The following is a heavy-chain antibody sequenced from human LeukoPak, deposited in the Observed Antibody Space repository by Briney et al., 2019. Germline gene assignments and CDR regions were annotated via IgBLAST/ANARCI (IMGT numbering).Heavy chain of an antibody. V-gene: IGHV3-7*01. D-gene: IGHD3-22*01. CDR2: IKQDGSEK. J-gene: IGHJ3*02. Sequence: GGSLRLSCAASGFTFSSYWMSWVRQAPGKGLEWVANIKQDGSEKYYVDSVKGRFTISRDNAKNSLYLQMNSLRAEDTAVYYCAREWLHYYDSSGYSFSAFDIWGQGTMVTVSS. CDR3: AREWLHYYDSSGYSFSAFDI. CDR1: GFTFSSYW.